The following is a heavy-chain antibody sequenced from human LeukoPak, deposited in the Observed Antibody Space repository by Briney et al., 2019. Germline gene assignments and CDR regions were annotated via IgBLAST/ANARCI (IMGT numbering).Heavy chain of an antibody. V-gene: IGHV5-51*01. J-gene: IGHJ4*02. Sequence: GESLKISCKGSGYIFTNYWIGWVRQMPGEGLGWMGVIYPGDSDTRYSPSFQGQVTISADRSISTAYLHWSSLKASDTAMYYCARSQGGSNYDYWGQGTLVTVSS. CDR3: ARSQGGSNYDY. D-gene: IGHD5-24*01. CDR1: GYIFTNYW. CDR2: IYPGDSDT.